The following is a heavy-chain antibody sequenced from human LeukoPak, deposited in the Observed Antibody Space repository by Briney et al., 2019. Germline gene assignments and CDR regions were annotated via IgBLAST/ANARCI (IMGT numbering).Heavy chain of an antibody. Sequence: GGSLRLSCAASGFTFSSYAMSWVRQAPGKGLEWVSAISGSGSTYYADSVKGRFTISRDNSKNTLYLQMNSLRAEDTAVYHCAKQYSSSWHYIDYWGQGTLVTVSS. D-gene: IGHD6-13*01. CDR1: GFTFSSYA. CDR3: AKQYSSSWHYIDY. CDR2: ISGSGST. V-gene: IGHV3-23*01. J-gene: IGHJ4*02.